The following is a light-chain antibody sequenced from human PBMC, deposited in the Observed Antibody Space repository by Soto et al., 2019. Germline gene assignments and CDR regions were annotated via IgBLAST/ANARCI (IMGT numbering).Light chain of an antibody. CDR2: SAS. CDR1: QSVTNNY. Sequence: EIVLTQSPGTLSLSPGERATLSCGASQSVTNNYLAWYQHKPGQAPMLLIYSASSRATGIPDRFSGSGSGTDFALTISRLEPEDFAVYYCQQYGNTPRTFGQGTKLEIK. CDR3: QQYGNTPRT. J-gene: IGKJ2*01. V-gene: IGKV3-20*01.